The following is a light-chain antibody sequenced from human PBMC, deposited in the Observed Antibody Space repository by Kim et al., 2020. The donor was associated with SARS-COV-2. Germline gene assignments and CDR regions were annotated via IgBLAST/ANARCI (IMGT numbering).Light chain of an antibody. CDR2: GAS. J-gene: IGKJ5*01. CDR3: QQYNSWPPVT. CDR1: QGVSSN. Sequence: EIVMTQSPVTLSVSPGDRATLSCRASQGVSSNLAGFQQKPGQAPRILIYGASARAAGVPARLSGTGSWTAFTLTISSMQSEDFVVYYCQQYNSWPPVTFGQGTRLEIK. V-gene: IGKV3-15*01.